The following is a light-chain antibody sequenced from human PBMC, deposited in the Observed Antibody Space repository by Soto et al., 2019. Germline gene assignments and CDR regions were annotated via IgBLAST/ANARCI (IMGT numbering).Light chain of an antibody. CDR3: QQYNNWPPWT. V-gene: IGKV3-15*01. CDR2: GAS. CDR1: QSVRSN. J-gene: IGKJ1*01. Sequence: IVLTQSPGTLSLSPGERATLSCRASQSVRSNLAWYQQKPGQAPRLLIYGASTRATGIPARFSGSGSGTEFTLTISSLQSEDFAVYYCQQYNNWPPWTFGQGTKVDIK.